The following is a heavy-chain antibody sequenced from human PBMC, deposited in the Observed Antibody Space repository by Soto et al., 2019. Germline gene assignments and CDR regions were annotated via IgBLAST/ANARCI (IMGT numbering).Heavy chain of an antibody. CDR2: ISYDGSNK. CDR1: GFTFSSYA. V-gene: IGHV3-30-3*01. Sequence: QVQLVESGGGVVQPGRSLRLSCAASGFTFSSYAMHWVRQAPGKGLEWVAVISYDGSNKYYADSVKGRFTISKDNSKNTMYLPMNSLRGEDTAVFYCASAYYYDSSGYYPPPYYYYGMDVWGQGTTVTVSS. D-gene: IGHD3-22*01. CDR3: ASAYYYDSSGYYPPPYYYYGMDV. J-gene: IGHJ6*02.